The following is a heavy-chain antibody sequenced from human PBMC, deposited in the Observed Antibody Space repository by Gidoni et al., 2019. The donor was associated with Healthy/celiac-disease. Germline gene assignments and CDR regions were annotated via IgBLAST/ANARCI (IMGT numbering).Heavy chain of an antibody. CDR2: INHSGST. Sequence: QVQLQQWGAGLFKPSETLSLTCAVYGGSFSGYYWSWIRQPPGKGLEWIGEINHSGSTNYNPSLKSRVTISVDTSKNQFSLKLSSVTAADTAVYYCASSYYYDSSGYYYWGQGTLVTVSS. D-gene: IGHD3-22*01. J-gene: IGHJ4*02. CDR1: GGSFSGYY. V-gene: IGHV4-34*01. CDR3: ASSYYYDSSGYYY.